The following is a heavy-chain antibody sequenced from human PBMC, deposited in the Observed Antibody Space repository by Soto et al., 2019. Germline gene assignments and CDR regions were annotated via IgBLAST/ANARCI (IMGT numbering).Heavy chain of an antibody. Sequence: PGGSLRLSCAASGFTFSSYSMNWVRQAPGKGLEWVSSISSSSSYIYYADSVKGRFTISRDNAKNSLYLQMNSLRAEDTAVYYCARVGYYGSGSYGYYYYYYMDVWGKGTTVTAP. J-gene: IGHJ6*03. CDR1: GFTFSSYS. CDR3: ARVGYYGSGSYGYYYYYYMDV. V-gene: IGHV3-21*01. CDR2: ISSSSSYI. D-gene: IGHD3-10*01.